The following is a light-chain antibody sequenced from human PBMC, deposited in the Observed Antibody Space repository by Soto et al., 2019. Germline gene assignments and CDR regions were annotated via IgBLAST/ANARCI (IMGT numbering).Light chain of an antibody. CDR3: HQYNTWPET. V-gene: IGKV3-15*01. Sequence: EIMMTQSPATLSVSPGERATLSCRASQSVSINFAWYQQKPGQAPRLLIYGASTRATGIPARFSGSGSGTEFTLTITSLQSEDFAVYFCHQYNTWPETFGQGTKVDIK. CDR2: GAS. CDR1: QSVSIN. J-gene: IGKJ1*01.